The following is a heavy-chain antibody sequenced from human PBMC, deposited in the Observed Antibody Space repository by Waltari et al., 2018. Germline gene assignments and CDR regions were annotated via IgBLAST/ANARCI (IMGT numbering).Heavy chain of an antibody. V-gene: IGHV1-46*01. CDR2: INPSGGST. Sequence: QVQLVQSGAEVKKPGASVKVSCKASGYTFTSYYMHWLRTAPGQGLEWMGIINPSGGSTSYAQKFQGRVTMTRDTSTSTVYMELSSLRSEDTAVYYCARESPAGIVGATHAFDIWGQGTMVTVSS. D-gene: IGHD1-26*01. J-gene: IGHJ3*02. CDR3: ARESPAGIVGATHAFDI. CDR1: GYTFTSYY.